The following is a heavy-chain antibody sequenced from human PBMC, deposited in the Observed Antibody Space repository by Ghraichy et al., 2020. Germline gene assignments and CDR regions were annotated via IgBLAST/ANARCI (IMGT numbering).Heavy chain of an antibody. CDR2: INPNSGGT. Sequence: ASVKVSCKASGYTFTGYYMHWVRQAPGQGLEWMGWINPNSGGTNYAQKFQGRVTMTRDTSISTAYMELSRLRSDDTAVYYCARVRGSYYAYHHAQNILFLDYWGQGTLVTVSS. CDR1: GYTFTGYY. CDR3: ARVRGSYYAYHHAQNILFLDY. V-gene: IGHV1-2*02. D-gene: IGHD1-26*01. J-gene: IGHJ4*02.